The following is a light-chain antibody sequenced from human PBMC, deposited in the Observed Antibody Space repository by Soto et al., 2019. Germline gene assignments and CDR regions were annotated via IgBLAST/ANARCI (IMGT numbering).Light chain of an antibody. J-gene: IGLJ2*01. Sequence: QSVLTQPPSASGTPGQRVTISCSGSSSNIGSNTVNWYQQLPGTAPKLLIYSNNQRPSGVPDRFSGSKSGTSASLAIRGLQSEDEADYYCAAWDDSLNGPVFGGGTQLTV. CDR2: SNN. CDR3: AAWDDSLNGPV. CDR1: SSNIGSNT. V-gene: IGLV1-44*01.